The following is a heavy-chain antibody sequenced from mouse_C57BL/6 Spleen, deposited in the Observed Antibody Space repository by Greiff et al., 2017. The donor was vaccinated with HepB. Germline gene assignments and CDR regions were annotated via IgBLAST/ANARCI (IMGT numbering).Heavy chain of an antibody. CDR1: GYTFTSYG. CDR2: IYPRSGNT. J-gene: IGHJ3*01. D-gene: IGHD2-1*01. Sequence: VQLQQSGAELARPGASVKLSCKASGYTFTSYGISWVKQRTGQGLEWIGEIYPRSGNTYYNEKFKGKATLTADKSSSTAYMELRSLTSEDSAVYFCAYSRAFAYWGQGTLVTVSA. V-gene: IGHV1-81*01. CDR3: AYSRAFAY.